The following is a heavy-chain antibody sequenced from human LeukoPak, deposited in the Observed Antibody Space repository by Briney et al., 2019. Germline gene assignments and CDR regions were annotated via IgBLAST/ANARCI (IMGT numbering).Heavy chain of an antibody. Sequence: SETLSLTCTVSGGSISSSSYYWGWIRQPPGKGLEWIGSIYYSGSTYYNPSLKSRVTISVDTSKNQFSLKLSSVTAADTAVYYCARAKEYNWNYRYYFDYWGQGTLVTVSS. CDR1: GGSISSSSYY. V-gene: IGHV4-39*01. CDR2: IYYSGST. D-gene: IGHD1-7*01. J-gene: IGHJ4*02. CDR3: ARAKEYNWNYRYYFDY.